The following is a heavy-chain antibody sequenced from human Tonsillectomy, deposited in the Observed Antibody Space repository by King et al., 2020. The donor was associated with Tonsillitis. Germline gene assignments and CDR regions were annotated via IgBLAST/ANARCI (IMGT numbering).Heavy chain of an antibody. CDR3: AKESSILPKTYDDY. CDR1: GFTFSSYA. Sequence: VQLVESGGGLVQPGGSLRLSCAASGFTFSSYAMSWVRQAPGKGLEWVSAISTSGGSTYYADSVKGRFTISRDNSKNTLNLQMNSLRAEDTAIYSCAKESSILPKTYDDYWGQGTLVTVSS. CDR2: ISTSGGST. D-gene: IGHD6-13*01. J-gene: IGHJ4*02. V-gene: IGHV3-23*04.